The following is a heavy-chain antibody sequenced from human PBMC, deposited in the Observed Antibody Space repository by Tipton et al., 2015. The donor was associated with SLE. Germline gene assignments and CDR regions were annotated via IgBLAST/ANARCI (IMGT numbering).Heavy chain of an antibody. CDR2: IYYSGST. CDR3: ARHGAYYDFWSGPNGAFDI. Sequence: TLSLTCTVSGGSISSGGYYWSWIRQHPGKGLEWIGSIYYSGSTYYNPSLKSRVTISVDTSKNQFSLKLNSVTAADTAVYYCARHGAYYDFWSGPNGAFDIWGQGTMVTVSS. J-gene: IGHJ3*02. D-gene: IGHD3-3*01. V-gene: IGHV4-39*01. CDR1: GGSISSGGYY.